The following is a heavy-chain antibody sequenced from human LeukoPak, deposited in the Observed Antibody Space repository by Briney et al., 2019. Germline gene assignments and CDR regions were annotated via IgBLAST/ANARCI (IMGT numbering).Heavy chain of an antibody. V-gene: IGHV3-23*01. CDR2: ISDSGAST. D-gene: IGHD5-24*01. J-gene: IGHJ4*02. Sequence: SGGSLRLSCAASGFPFSNYAMSWVRQAPGKGLEWVSSISDSGASTYYADSVKGRFTISRDNSKNTLYLQMNSLRAEDTAVYYCAKSGYNRFDYWGQGTLVTVSS. CDR1: GFPFSNYA. CDR3: AKSGYNRFDY.